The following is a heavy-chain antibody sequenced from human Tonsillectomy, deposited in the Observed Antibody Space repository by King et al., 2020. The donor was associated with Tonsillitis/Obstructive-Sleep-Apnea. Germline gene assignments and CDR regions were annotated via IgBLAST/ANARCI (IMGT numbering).Heavy chain of an antibody. D-gene: IGHD6-6*01. CDR2: ISGSGGST. V-gene: IGHV3-23*04. J-gene: IGHJ4*02. CDR1: GFTFSSYA. CDR3: AKDWGDIAARPRHFDY. Sequence: VQLVESGGGLVQPGGSLRLSCAASGFTFSSYAMSWVRQAPGKGLEWVSAISGSGGSTYYADSVKGRFTISRDNSKNTLYLQMNSLRAGDTAVYYCAKDWGDIAARPRHFDYWGQGTLVTVSS.